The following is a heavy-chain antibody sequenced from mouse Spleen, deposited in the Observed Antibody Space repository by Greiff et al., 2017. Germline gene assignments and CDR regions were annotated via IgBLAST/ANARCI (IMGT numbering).Heavy chain of an antibody. CDR2: INHNYGTT. D-gene: IGHD4-1*01. CDR3: AKMSSGTGRYFDY. V-gene: IGHV1-39*01. J-gene: IGHJ2*01. CDR1: GYSFTDYY. Sequence: VQLQQSGPELVKPGASVKISCTASGYSFTDYYMNWVQQSNGKSLEWIGVINHNYGTTSYNQKFKGKATLTVDQSSSTAYMQLNSLTSEDSAVYYCAKMSSGTGRYFDYGGKGTTLTVSS.